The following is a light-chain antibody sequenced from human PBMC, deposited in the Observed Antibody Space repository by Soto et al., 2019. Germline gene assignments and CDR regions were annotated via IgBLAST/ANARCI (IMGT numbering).Light chain of an antibody. J-gene: IGLJ1*01. CDR2: DVT. CDR3: SSYTSSSTLYV. Sequence: QSALTQPASVSGSPGQSITISCTGTSSXVGDNNYVSWYQQHPGKAPKLMIYDVTHRPSGISNRFSGSKSGNTASLTISGXQAEDEADYYCSSYTSSSTLYVFGTGTKVTVL. CDR1: SSXVGDNNY. V-gene: IGLV2-14*01.